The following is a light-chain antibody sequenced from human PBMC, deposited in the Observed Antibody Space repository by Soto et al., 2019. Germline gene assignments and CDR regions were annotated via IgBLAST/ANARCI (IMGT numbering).Light chain of an antibody. CDR2: SAS. Sequence: IQLTQSPSSLSAAVGDRVTITCRASQGISSFLAWYQQNPGKAPKLLIYSASTLESGVPSRFSGSGSGTEFTLTISSLQPDDFATYYCQHYNSYSPRTFGQGTKVEI. CDR3: QHYNSYSPRT. CDR1: QGISSF. J-gene: IGKJ1*01. V-gene: IGKV1-9*01.